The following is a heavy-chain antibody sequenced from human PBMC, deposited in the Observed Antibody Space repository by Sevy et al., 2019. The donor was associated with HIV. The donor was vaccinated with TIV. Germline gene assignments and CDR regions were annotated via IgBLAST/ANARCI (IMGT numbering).Heavy chain of an antibody. CDR3: ARGGVNGGYYFDY. J-gene: IGHJ4*02. D-gene: IGHD2-21*01. V-gene: IGHV1-69*13. CDR1: GGTFSSYG. CDR2: IIPILGTV. Sequence: ASVKVSCKASGGTFSSYGISWVRQAPGQGLEWMGGIIPILGTVNYAQKFQGRVTITADESTKTAYMGLSSRRSEDTAVYYCARGGVNGGYYFDYWGQETLVTVSS.